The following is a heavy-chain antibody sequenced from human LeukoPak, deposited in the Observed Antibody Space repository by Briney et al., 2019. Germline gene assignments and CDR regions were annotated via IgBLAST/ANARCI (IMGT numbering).Heavy chain of an antibody. Sequence: GSLRLSCAASGFTFSGYALHWVRQAPGKGLEWVAIISYDGSNKYYADSVKGRFTLSRDNSKNTLYLQMNRLRIEDTAVYYCAREPHSSGYFYSFDYWGQGTLVTVSS. J-gene: IGHJ4*02. CDR1: GFTFSGYA. CDR2: ISYDGSNK. CDR3: AREPHSSGYFYSFDY. D-gene: IGHD3-22*01. V-gene: IGHV3-30*04.